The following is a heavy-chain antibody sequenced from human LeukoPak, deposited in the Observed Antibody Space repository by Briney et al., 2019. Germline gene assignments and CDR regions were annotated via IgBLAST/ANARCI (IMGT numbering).Heavy chain of an antibody. CDR1: GFTFTSYA. CDR2: ISSSGGST. CDR3: AKDLAFGVAH. D-gene: IGHD2-15*01. V-gene: IGHV3-23*01. Sequence: GGSLRLSCAASGFTFTSYAMSWVRQAPGKGLEWVSAISSSGGSTYYADSVKGRFTISRDNAKNTLYLQMNSLRAEDTAVYYCAKDLAFGVAHWGQGTLVTVSS. J-gene: IGHJ4*02.